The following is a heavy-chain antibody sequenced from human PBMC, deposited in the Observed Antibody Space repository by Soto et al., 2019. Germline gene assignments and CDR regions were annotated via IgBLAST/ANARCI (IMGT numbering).Heavy chain of an antibody. CDR2: IKPDGSAT. V-gene: IGHV3-7*01. Sequence: EVQLVESGGGLVQPGGSLRLSCAVSGFTFGSYWMNWVRLIPGKGLEWVADIKPDGSATYYVDSVKGRFTISRDNAKNSLYLQMNSLRVEDKSVYYCARAGYCGPGCYYYFDYWGQGTLVTVSS. CDR3: ARAGYCGPGCYYYFDY. J-gene: IGHJ4*02. D-gene: IGHD2-21*02. CDR1: GFTFGSYW.